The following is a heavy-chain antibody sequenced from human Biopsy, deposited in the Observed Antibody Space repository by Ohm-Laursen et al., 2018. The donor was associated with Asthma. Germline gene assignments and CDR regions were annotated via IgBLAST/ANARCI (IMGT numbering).Heavy chain of an antibody. J-gene: IGHJ4*02. V-gene: IGHV4-39*01. Sequence: GTLSLTCTVSGASITSSAYYWGWIRQPPGKGLEWIGSMYHSGSPYPPSLKSRATISIDTSKNQLSLKMSSETAADTAVYFCVRHQYSSSWSAFDYWGQGALVTVSS. CDR2: MYHSGSP. D-gene: IGHD3-22*01. CDR1: GASITSSAYY. CDR3: VRHQYSSSWSAFDY.